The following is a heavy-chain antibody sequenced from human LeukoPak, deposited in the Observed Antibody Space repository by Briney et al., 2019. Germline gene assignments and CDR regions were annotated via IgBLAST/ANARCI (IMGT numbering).Heavy chain of an antibody. CDR2: IYTSGSN. V-gene: IGHV4-4*07. CDR1: GGFISSYY. Sequence: PSETLSLNCTVSGGFISSYYWILIRQPAGHALESIGRIYTSGSNNYNPSLKSRVTMSVDTSKNQFSLKLSSVTAADTAMYYCAREVADYGGYYYYHYMDVWGKGTTVTISS. D-gene: IGHD4-23*01. CDR3: AREVADYGGYYYYHYMDV. J-gene: IGHJ6*03.